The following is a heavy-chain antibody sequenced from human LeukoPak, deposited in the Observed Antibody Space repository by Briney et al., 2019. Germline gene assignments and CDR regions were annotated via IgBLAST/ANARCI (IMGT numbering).Heavy chain of an antibody. J-gene: IGHJ5*02. CDR3: GRSSSADFDP. V-gene: IGHV3-30*04. CDR1: GFTFSSYA. Sequence: PGRSLRLSCAASGFTFSSYAMQWVRQAPGKGLEWVGVISYDGSNEYYGDSVKGRFTISRDNSKNTLYLQMNSLRPEDTAVYYCGRSSSADFDPWGQGTLVTVSS. CDR2: ISYDGSNE. D-gene: IGHD3-10*01.